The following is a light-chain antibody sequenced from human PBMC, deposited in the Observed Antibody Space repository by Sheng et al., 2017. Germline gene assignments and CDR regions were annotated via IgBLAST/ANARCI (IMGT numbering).Light chain of an antibody. CDR3: LQHNNFPRT. Sequence: DIQMTQSPSAMSASVGDRVTITCRVSQGIRNFLAWFQKKPGEAPKRLIYAASNLQGGVPSRFSGSGSGTEFTLTISSLQPEDFATYYCLQHNNFPRTFGQGTKVDI. V-gene: IGKV1-17*03. CDR1: QGIRNF. CDR2: AAS. J-gene: IGKJ1*01.